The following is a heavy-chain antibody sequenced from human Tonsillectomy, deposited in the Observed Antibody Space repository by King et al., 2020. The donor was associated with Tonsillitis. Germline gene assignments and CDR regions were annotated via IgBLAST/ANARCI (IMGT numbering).Heavy chain of an antibody. Sequence: VQLVESGGGVVQPGRSLRLSCAASGFTFSNYDMHWVRQAPGKGLEWVAVIWYDGSNKYYGDSVKGRFTISRDNSKNTLYLQMNSLRVEDTAVYYCARARGSGYDYYWSQGTLVTVSS. J-gene: IGHJ4*02. CDR3: ARARGSGYDYY. CDR1: GFTFSNYD. D-gene: IGHD5-12*01. V-gene: IGHV3-33*01. CDR2: IWYDGSNK.